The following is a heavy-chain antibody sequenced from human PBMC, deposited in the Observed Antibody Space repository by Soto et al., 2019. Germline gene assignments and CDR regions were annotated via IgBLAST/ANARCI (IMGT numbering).Heavy chain of an antibody. CDR1: GDSIGTTHSY. J-gene: IGHJ4*02. V-gene: IGHV4-39*01. CDR2: IHYSGST. CDR3: ARHEGNGNVWPLDY. D-gene: IGHD2-8*01. Sequence: SYTLSLTCTVSGDSIGTTHSYWAWIRQSPGKGLEWIGNIHYSGSTYYMPSLRSRVTLSVDTSKNQFSLRLTSVTAEDTAVYYCARHEGNGNVWPLDYWGQGILVTVSS.